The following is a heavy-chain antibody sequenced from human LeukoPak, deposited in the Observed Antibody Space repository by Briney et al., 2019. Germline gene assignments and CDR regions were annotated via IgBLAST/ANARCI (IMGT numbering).Heavy chain of an antibody. V-gene: IGHV1-2*02. Sequence: ASVKASCKASGYTFTGYYMHWVRQAPGQGLEWMGWINPNSGGTNYAQKFQGRVTMTRDTSISTAYMELSRLRSDDTAVYYCARGDIGYYGSGSYSWFVPWGQGTLVTVSS. CDR3: ARGDIGYYGSGSYSWFVP. CDR1: GYTFTGYY. J-gene: IGHJ5*02. CDR2: INPNSGGT. D-gene: IGHD3-10*01.